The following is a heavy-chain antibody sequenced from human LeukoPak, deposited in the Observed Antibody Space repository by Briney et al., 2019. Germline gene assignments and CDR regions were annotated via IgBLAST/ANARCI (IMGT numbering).Heavy chain of an antibody. CDR3: ARVGYYDFWSDMSY. CDR2: IKQDGSEK. Sequence: GGSLRLSCAASGFTFSSYWMSWVRQAPGEGLEWVGNIKQDGSEKYYVDSVKGRFTISRDNAKNSLYLQMNSLRAEDTAVYYCARVGYYDFWSDMSYWGQGTLVTVSS. CDR1: GFTFSSYW. V-gene: IGHV3-7*01. J-gene: IGHJ4*02. D-gene: IGHD3-3*01.